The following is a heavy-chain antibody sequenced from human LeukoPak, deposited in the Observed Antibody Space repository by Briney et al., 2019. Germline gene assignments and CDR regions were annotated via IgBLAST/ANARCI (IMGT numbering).Heavy chain of an antibody. D-gene: IGHD2-2*01. J-gene: IGHJ4*02. CDR1: GYTFTSYY. CDR2: INPSGGST. V-gene: IGHV1-46*01. Sequence: GASVKVSCKASGYTFTSYYMHWVRQAPGQGLEWMGIINPSGGSTSYAQKFQGRVTMTRDTSISTAYMELSRLRSDDTAVYYCAREENQLLTTYYFDYWGQGTLVTVSS. CDR3: AREENQLLTTYYFDY.